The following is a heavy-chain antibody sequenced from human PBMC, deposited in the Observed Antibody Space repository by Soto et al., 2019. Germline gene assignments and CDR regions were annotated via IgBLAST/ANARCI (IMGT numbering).Heavy chain of an antibody. CDR2: SSSDGTTR. CDR3: ATDPTPFAGPSRVYYGLDV. CDR1: GFILPSFT. Sequence: QVRLEESGGGVVQPGRSLRLSCAASGFILPSFTFHWIRQAPGKGLEWVAGSSSDGTTRYYADSVKGRFSISRDNFKDTLFLQTNTLRPEDTAVYYCATDPTPFAGPSRVYYGLDVWGQGTTVTVSS. V-gene: IGHV3-30-3*01. J-gene: IGHJ6*02.